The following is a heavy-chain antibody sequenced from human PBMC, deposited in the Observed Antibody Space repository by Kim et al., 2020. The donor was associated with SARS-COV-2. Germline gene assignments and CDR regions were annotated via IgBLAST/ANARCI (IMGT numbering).Heavy chain of an antibody. J-gene: IGHJ5*02. D-gene: IGHD6-13*01. Sequence: GGSLRLSCAASGFTFSSYSMHWVRQAPGKGLEWVAVISYDGSNKYYADSVKGRFTISRDNSKNTLYLQMNSLRIEDTAVYYCAKDPDVAAGGKGGFDPWGQGTLVTVSS. CDR1: GFTFSSYS. CDR2: ISYDGSNK. CDR3: AKDPDVAAGGKGGFDP. V-gene: IGHV3-30*18.